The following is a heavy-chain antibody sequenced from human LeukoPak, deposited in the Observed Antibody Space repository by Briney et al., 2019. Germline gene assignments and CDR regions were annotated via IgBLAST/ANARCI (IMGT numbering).Heavy chain of an antibody. Sequence: ASVKVSCKASGYTFTTYYLHWVRQAPGQGLEWMGIINPNAGDTGYARKFLGRVTMTRDTSTSTVYMELSSLRSEDTAVYYCARVGESYYGGRVFDYWGQGTLVTVSS. D-gene: IGHD1-26*01. CDR2: INPNAGDT. CDR1: GYTFTTYY. CDR3: ARVGESYYGGRVFDY. V-gene: IGHV1-46*01. J-gene: IGHJ4*02.